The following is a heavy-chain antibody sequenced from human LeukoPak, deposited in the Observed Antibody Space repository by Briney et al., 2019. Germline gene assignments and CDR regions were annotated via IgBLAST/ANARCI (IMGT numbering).Heavy chain of an antibody. V-gene: IGHV3-30*18. Sequence: PGGSLRLSCAASGFTFSSYGMHWVRQAPGKGLEWVAVISYDGSNKYYADSVKGRFTISRDNSKNTLYLQMNSLRAEDTAVYYCAKDQDYGSGSYYILDYWGQGTLVTVSS. D-gene: IGHD3-10*01. CDR1: GFTFSSYG. CDR3: AKDQDYGSGSYYILDY. J-gene: IGHJ4*02. CDR2: ISYDGSNK.